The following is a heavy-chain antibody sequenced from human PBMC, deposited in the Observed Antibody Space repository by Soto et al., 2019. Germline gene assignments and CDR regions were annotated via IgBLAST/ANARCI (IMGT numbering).Heavy chain of an antibody. Sequence: EVQLLESGGGSVQPGGSLRLFCAASGFTFSSYAMSWVRQAPGKGLEWVSGVSGSGGSTYCVDSVKGRFTISRDNSKNTLYLQMNSLRAEDTAVYYCAKDFGYNYGYDAFDIWGQGTMVTVSS. D-gene: IGHD5-18*01. CDR2: VSGSGGST. J-gene: IGHJ3*02. V-gene: IGHV3-23*01. CDR1: GFTFSSYA. CDR3: AKDFGYNYGYDAFDI.